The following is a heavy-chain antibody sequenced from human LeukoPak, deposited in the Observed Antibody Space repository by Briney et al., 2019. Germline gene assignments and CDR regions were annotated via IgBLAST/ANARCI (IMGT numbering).Heavy chain of an antibody. D-gene: IGHD5-24*01. CDR2: MNPNSGNT. J-gene: IGHJ4*02. CDR1: GYTFTSYD. V-gene: IGHV1-8*01. CDR3: ARDLDGYNPPLPFDY. Sequence: ASVKVSCKASGYTFTSYDINWVRQATGQGLEWMGWMNPNSGNTGYAQKFQGRVTMTRNTSISTAYMELSRLRSDDTAVYYCARDLDGYNPPLPFDYWGQGTLVTVSS.